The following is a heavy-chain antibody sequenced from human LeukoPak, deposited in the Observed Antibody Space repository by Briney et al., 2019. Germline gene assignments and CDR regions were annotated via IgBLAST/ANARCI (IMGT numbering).Heavy chain of an antibody. CDR3: ARDKGYYDSSGYYPYYYYYGMDV. CDR1: GFTFSSYR. V-gene: IGHV3-21*01. CDR2: ISSSSSYI. Sequence: GGSLSLFCAASGFTFSSYRMNWLRQATGKGLEWVSSISSSSSYIYYADSVKGRFTISRDNSKNTLYLQMNSLRAEDTAVYYCARDKGYYDSSGYYPYYYYYGMDVWGQGTTVTVSS. J-gene: IGHJ6*02. D-gene: IGHD3-22*01.